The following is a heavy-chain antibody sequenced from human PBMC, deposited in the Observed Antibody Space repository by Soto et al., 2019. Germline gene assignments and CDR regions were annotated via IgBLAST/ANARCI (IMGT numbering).Heavy chain of an antibody. CDR1: GFTFSNYG. V-gene: IGHV3-33*01. D-gene: IGHD3-22*01. Sequence: PGGSLRLSCAGSGFTFSNYGMHWVRQAPGKGLEWVAIIWYDGSNKYYADSVKDRFTISRDNSKNTLYLQMNSLRAEDTAMYYCARSADDSSGYYYVGSDYWGQGTLVTVSS. J-gene: IGHJ4*02. CDR3: ARSADDSSGYYYVGSDY. CDR2: IWYDGSNK.